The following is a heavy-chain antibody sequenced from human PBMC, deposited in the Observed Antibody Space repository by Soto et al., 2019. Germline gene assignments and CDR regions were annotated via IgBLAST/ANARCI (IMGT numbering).Heavy chain of an antibody. J-gene: IGHJ5*01. CDR3: AKEGNGGSSLDS. V-gene: IGHV3-43*01. CDR2: ISWDGDFL. CDR1: GFKFDDYM. Sequence: HPGGSLRLSCEASGFKFDDYMMHWVRQAPGKGLEWISRISWDGDFLDYADSIKGRFTVSRDNSNNSLYLHMHRLKTEDTAFYYCAKEGNGGSSLDSWGQGTLVTVSS. D-gene: IGHD2-15*01.